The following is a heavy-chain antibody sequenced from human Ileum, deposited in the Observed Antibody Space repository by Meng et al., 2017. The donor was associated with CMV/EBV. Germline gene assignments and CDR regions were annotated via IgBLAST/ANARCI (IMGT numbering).Heavy chain of an antibody. Sequence: GESLKISCAASGFTFSDYWMTWVRQAPGKGLEWVANINRDESEKNYVAAVRGRFTISRDNAKTSLYLQMNSLRAEDTAVYYCVRDCRREHLFDYWGQGTLVTVSS. CDR3: VRDCRREHLFDY. J-gene: IGHJ4*02. CDR1: GFTFSDYW. CDR2: INRDESEK. V-gene: IGHV3-7*01. D-gene: IGHD1/OR15-1a*01.